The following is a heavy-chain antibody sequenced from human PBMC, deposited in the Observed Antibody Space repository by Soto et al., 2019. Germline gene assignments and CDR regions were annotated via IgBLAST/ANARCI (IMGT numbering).Heavy chain of an antibody. J-gene: IGHJ4*02. CDR3: ARVSTESVSGSYYALDY. Sequence: GGSLRLSCAASGFTFSSYSMNWVRQAPGKGLEWVSSISSSSSYIYYADSVRGRFTISRDNAKNSLYLQMNSLRAEDTAVYYCARVSTESVSGSYYALDYWGQGTLVTVSS. CDR1: GFTFSSYS. D-gene: IGHD1-26*01. V-gene: IGHV3-21*01. CDR2: ISSSSSYI.